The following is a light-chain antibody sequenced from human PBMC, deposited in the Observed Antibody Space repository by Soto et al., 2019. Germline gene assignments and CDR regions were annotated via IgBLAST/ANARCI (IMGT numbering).Light chain of an antibody. V-gene: IGKV1-39*01. J-gene: IGKJ5*01. CDR3: KQSYSTPPT. CDR1: QTISSW. CDR2: DAS. Sequence: IQMTHSPSTVSGPVVDRVTITFRASQTISSWLAWYQRKPWKASKLLIYDASSLESGVPSRFSGSGSGTDFALTISSLQPEDLATYYCKQSYSTPPTFGQGTRLEIK.